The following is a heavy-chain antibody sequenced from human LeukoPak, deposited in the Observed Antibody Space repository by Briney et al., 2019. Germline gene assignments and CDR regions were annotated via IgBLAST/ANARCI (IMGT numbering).Heavy chain of an antibody. CDR1: GGTFSSYA. J-gene: IGHJ4*02. V-gene: IGHV1-69*01. CDR3: ARNAGSSWYYFDF. D-gene: IGHD6-13*01. Sequence: SVKVSCKASGGTFSSYAFSWVRQAPGQGLEWMGGIIPILGTAKYAQKFQGRVTITADESTTTVYMELISLRSDDTAVFYCARNAGSSWYYFDFWGQGTLVTVSS. CDR2: IIPILGTA.